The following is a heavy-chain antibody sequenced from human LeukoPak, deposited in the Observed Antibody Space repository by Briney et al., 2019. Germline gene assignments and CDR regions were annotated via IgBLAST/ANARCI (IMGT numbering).Heavy chain of an antibody. V-gene: IGHV3-7*01. Sequence: GGSLRLSCAASGFTFSSYWMSWVRQAPGKGLEWVANIKQDGSEKYYVDSVKGRFTISRDNAKNSLYLQMNSLRAEDTAVYYCARAVPGVVVSDAFDIWGQGTMVTVSS. J-gene: IGHJ3*02. D-gene: IGHD3-22*01. CDR2: IKQDGSEK. CDR3: ARAVPGVVVSDAFDI. CDR1: GFTFSSYW.